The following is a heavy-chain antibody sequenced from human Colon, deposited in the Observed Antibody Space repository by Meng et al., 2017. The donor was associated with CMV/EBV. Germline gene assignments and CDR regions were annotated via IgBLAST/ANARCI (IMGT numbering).Heavy chain of an antibody. J-gene: IGHJ4*02. CDR1: GHTFTGYY. V-gene: IGHV1-2*02. CDR3: ATAGAGDSLDY. D-gene: IGHD7-27*01. Sequence: ASVKVSCKASGHTFTGYYMHWVRQAPGQGLEWMGWINPNSGDTNYAQKFQGRVTVTSDTSISTTYMDLSRLKSDDTAVYYCATAGAGDSLDYWGQGTLVTVSS. CDR2: INPNSGDT.